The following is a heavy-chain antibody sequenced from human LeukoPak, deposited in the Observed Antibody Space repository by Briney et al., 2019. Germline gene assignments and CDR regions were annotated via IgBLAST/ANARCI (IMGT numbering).Heavy chain of an antibody. CDR3: AKNGDRGAYCTGGTCYPYFYYYMDV. Sequence: GGTLRLSCAASGITFSSYGMSWVRQAPGKGLEWVSSISSTGGTTYYADSVKGRFTISRDNSKHTLYLQMNSLRAEDTAIYYCAKNGDRGAYCTGGTCYPYFYYYMDVWGKGTTVTI. J-gene: IGHJ6*03. V-gene: IGHV3-23*01. CDR2: ISSTGGTT. CDR1: GITFSSYG. D-gene: IGHD2-15*01.